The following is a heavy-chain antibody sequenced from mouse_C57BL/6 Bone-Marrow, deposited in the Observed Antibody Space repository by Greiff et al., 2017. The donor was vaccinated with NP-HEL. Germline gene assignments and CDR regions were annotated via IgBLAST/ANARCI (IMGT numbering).Heavy chain of an antibody. J-gene: IGHJ3*01. D-gene: IGHD1-1*01. CDR3: ARPGGSSLLAY. V-gene: IGHV5-17*01. Sequence: EVKLVESGGGLVKPGGSLKLSCAASGFTFSDYGMHWVRPAPEKGLEWVAYISSGSSTIYYADTVKGRFTISRDNAKNTLFLQMTSLRSEDTAMYYCARPGGSSLLAYWGQGTLVTVSA. CDR1: GFTFSDYG. CDR2: ISSGSSTI.